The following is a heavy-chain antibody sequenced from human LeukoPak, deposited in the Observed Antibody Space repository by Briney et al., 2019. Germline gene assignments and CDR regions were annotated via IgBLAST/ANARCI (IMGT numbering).Heavy chain of an antibody. CDR1: GYTFTSYG. J-gene: IGHJ4*02. Sequence: ASVKVSCKASGYTFTSYGISWVRQAPGQGLEWMGWISAYNGNTSYAQKLQGRVTMTTDTSTSTAYMEPRSLRSDDTAVYYCARYSKWFGESPYDYWGQGTLVTVSS. D-gene: IGHD3-10*01. V-gene: IGHV1-18*01. CDR3: ARYSKWFGESPYDY. CDR2: ISAYNGNT.